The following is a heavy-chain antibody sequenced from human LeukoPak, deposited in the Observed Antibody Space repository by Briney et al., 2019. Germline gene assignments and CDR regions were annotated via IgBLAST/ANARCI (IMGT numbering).Heavy chain of an antibody. CDR2: ISAYNGNT. V-gene: IGHV1-18*01. J-gene: IGHJ4*02. CDR1: GYTFTSYG. CDR3: ARDEGPHPYFDY. Sequence: GASVKVSCEASGYTFTSYGISWVRQARGQGLEWMGWISAYNGNTNYAQKLQGRVTMTTDTSTSTAYMELRSMRSDDTAVYYCARDEGPHPYFDYWGQGTLVTVSS.